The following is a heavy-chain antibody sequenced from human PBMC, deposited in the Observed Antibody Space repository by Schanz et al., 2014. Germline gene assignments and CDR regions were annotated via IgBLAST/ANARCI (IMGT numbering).Heavy chain of an antibody. CDR1: GFIFSSYA. CDR2: ISTGGGNT. J-gene: IGHJ6*02. D-gene: IGHD6-6*01. CDR3: AKNWKGHHITGRPGWSDGMDV. V-gene: IGHV3-23*04. Sequence: EVQLVESGGCLVQPGGSLKLSCAASGFIFSSYAMTWVRQAPGKGLEWVSAISTGGGNTYYTDSVKGRFTISRDNSRNTLYLQMSSLRAEDTAVYYCAKNWKGHHITGRPGWSDGMDVWGQGTTVTVSS.